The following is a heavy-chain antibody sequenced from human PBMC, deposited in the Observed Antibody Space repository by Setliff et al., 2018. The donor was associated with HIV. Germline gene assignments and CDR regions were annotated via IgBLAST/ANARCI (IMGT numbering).Heavy chain of an antibody. CDR3: ARKLRPGHGVDV. CDR1: GFIFSDYW. V-gene: IGHV3-7*01. J-gene: IGHJ6*02. D-gene: IGHD3-10*01. Sequence: SGGSLRLSCAASGFIFSDYWMSWVRQAPGKGLEWVANIKQDGSEKYYVDSVKGRFTISRDNAKNSMDLQMNSLRAEDTAIYYCARKLRPGHGVDVWGQGTTVTVSS. CDR2: IKQDGSEK.